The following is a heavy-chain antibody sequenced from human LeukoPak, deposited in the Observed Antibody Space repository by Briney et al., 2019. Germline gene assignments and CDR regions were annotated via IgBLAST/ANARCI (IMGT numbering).Heavy chain of an antibody. V-gene: IGHV4-39*01. Sequence: SETLSLTCTVSGGSISSSYYYWGWIRQPPGKGLEWIGSIYYSGSTYYNPSLKSRVTISVDTSKNQFSLKLRSVTAADTAVYYCARTSTTGGGWGQGTLVTVSS. CDR1: GGSISSSYYY. CDR3: ARTSTTGGG. CDR2: IYYSGST. J-gene: IGHJ4*02. D-gene: IGHD1-26*01.